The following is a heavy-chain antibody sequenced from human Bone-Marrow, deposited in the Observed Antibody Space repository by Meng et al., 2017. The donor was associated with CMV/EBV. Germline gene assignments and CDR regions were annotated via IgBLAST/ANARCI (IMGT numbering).Heavy chain of an antibody. Sequence: SETLSLTCTVSGYSISSGYYWGWIRQPPGKGLEWIGSIYHSGSTYYNPSLKSRVTISVDTSKNQFSLKLSSVTAADTAVYYCECCSSTSLSRGGDYFDHWGQGTLVTVSS. J-gene: IGHJ4*02. CDR3: ECCSSTSLSRGGDYFDH. D-gene: IGHD2-2*01. CDR2: IYHSGST. V-gene: IGHV4-38-2*02. CDR1: GYSISSGYY.